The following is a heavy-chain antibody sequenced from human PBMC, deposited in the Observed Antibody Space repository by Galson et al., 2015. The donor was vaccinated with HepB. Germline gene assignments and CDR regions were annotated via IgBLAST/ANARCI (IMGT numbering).Heavy chain of an antibody. CDR1: GYTFTTFP. J-gene: IGHJ4*02. CDR3: ARNASTGGFDF. V-gene: IGHV1-3*01. Sequence: QSGAEVKKPGTSVKVSCKASGYTFTTFPMHWVRQAPGQSLEWMGYISAANGDTKYSQKFQDRVTITSDTSANTAFMELSNLNSEDTAVYYGARNASTGGFDFWGQGALVTVAS. D-gene: IGHD1-14*01. CDR2: ISAANGDT.